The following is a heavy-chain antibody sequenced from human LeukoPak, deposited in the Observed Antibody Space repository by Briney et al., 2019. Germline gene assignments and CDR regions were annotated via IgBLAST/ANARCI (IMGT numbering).Heavy chain of an antibody. J-gene: IGHJ6*03. D-gene: IGHD6-13*01. CDR1: GGSISSGSYY. Sequence: PSETLSLTCTVSGGSISSGSYYWSWIRQPAGNGLEWIGRIYTSGSTNYNPSLKSRVTISVDTSKDQFSLKLSSVTAADTAVYYCARDRSSSWYGYYMDVWGKGTTVTISS. V-gene: IGHV4-61*02. CDR2: IYTSGST. CDR3: ARDRSSSWYGYYMDV.